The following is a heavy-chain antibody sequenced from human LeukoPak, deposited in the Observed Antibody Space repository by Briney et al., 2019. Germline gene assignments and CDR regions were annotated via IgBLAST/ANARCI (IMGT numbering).Heavy chain of an antibody. CDR1: GFTVSSNY. J-gene: IGHJ2*01. Sequence: GGSLRLSCAASGFTVSSNYMSWVRQAPGKGLEWVSVIYSGGSTYYADSVKGRFTISRDNSKNTLYLQMNSLRAEDTAVYYCARDPYARIAVAGGGVHWYFDLWGRGTLVTVSS. CDR2: IYSGGST. CDR3: ARDPYARIAVAGGGVHWYFDL. D-gene: IGHD6-19*01. V-gene: IGHV3-53*01.